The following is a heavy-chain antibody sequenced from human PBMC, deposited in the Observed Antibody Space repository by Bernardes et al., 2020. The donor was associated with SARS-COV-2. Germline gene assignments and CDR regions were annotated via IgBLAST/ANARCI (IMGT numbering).Heavy chain of an antibody. Sequence: GGFLRLSCAASGFTFSSYAMHWVRQAPGKGLEWVAVISNDASDRYYADSVRGRFTISRDNSKNTLYLQMNNLRAEDTAVYYCARVYGQWLAYFDYWGQGTLVTVSS. CDR1: GFTFSSYA. J-gene: IGHJ4*02. V-gene: IGHV3-30-3*01. CDR2: ISNDASDR. CDR3: ARVYGQWLAYFDY. D-gene: IGHD6-19*01.